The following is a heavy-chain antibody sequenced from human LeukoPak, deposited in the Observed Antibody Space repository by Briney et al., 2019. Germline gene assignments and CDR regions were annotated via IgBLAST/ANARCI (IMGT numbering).Heavy chain of an antibody. CDR1: GFTFSSYS. Sequence: GGSLRVSCAASGFTFSSYSMNWVRQAPGKGLEWVSSISSSSSYIYYADSVKGRFTISRDNAKNSLYLQMNSLRAEDTAVYYCARDNGRGLFDYWGQGTLVTVSS. D-gene: IGHD2-8*01. CDR2: ISSSSSYI. V-gene: IGHV3-21*01. CDR3: ARDNGRGLFDY. J-gene: IGHJ4*02.